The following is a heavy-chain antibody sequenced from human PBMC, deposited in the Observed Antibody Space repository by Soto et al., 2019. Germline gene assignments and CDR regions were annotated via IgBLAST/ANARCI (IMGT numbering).Heavy chain of an antibody. V-gene: IGHV4-59*08. J-gene: IGHJ4*02. D-gene: IGHD3-16*02. CDR3: ARRRAYDYILGSYRSEFDY. CDR1: GGSISSYY. Sequence: SGTLSLTCTVSGGSISSYYWSWIRQPPGKGLEWIGYIYYSGSTNYNPSLKSRVTISVDTSKNQFSLKLSSVTAADTAVYYCARRRAYDYILGSYRSEFDYWGQGTLVTVSS. CDR2: IYYSGST.